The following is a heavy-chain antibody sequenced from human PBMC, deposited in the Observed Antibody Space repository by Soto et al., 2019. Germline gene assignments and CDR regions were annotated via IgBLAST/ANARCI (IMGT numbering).Heavy chain of an antibody. CDR3: ARINKYYYDSSDHYFDY. CDR2: ISGSGGST. D-gene: IGHD3-22*01. V-gene: IGHV3-23*01. Sequence: PGGSLRLSCAASGFTFSSYAMSWVRQAPGKGLEWVSAISGSGGSTYYADSVKGRFTISRDNSKNTLYLQMNSLRAEDTAVYYCARINKYYYDSSDHYFDYWGQGTLVTVSS. CDR1: GFTFSSYA. J-gene: IGHJ4*02.